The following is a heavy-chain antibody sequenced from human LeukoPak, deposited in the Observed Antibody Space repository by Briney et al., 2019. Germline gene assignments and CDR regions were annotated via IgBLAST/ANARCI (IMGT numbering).Heavy chain of an antibody. J-gene: IGHJ3*02. CDR2: ISGSGGST. V-gene: IGHV3-23*01. CDR3: ATTVTTYPDAFDI. D-gene: IGHD4-17*01. Sequence: PGGSLRLSCAASGFTFSSYAMSRVRQAPGKGLEWVSAISGSGGSTYYADSVKGRFTISRDNSKNTLYLQMNSLRAEDTAVYYCATTVTTYPDAFDIWGQGTMVTVSS. CDR1: GFTFSSYA.